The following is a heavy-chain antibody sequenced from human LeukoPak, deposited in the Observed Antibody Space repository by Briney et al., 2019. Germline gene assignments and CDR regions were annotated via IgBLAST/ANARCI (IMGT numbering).Heavy chain of an antibody. J-gene: IGHJ3*02. CDR3: ARRSRVRITIFGVVSAAFDI. Sequence: PPETLSLTCAVYGGSFSGYYWSWIRQPPGKGLEWIGEINHSGSTNYNPSLKSRVTISVYTSKTQFSLKLTSVTAADTAVYYCARRSRVRITIFGVVSAAFDIWGQGTMVTVSS. CDR2: INHSGST. CDR1: GGSFSGYY. V-gene: IGHV4-34*01. D-gene: IGHD3-3*01.